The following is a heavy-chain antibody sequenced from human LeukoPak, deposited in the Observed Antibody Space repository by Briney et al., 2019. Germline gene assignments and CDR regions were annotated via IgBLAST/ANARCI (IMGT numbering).Heavy chain of an antibody. CDR3: ARGLSSSWYYYYYYMDV. D-gene: IGHD6-13*01. Sequence: SLKGSCRTSGYTGTSYDINGVRQATGQGLEWMGWMNPNSGNTGYAQKFQGRVTMTRNTSISTAYMELSSLRSEDTAVYYCARGLSSSWYYYYYYMDVWGKGTTVTVSS. V-gene: IGHV1-8*01. CDR2: MNPNSGNT. CDR1: GYTGTSYD. J-gene: IGHJ6*03.